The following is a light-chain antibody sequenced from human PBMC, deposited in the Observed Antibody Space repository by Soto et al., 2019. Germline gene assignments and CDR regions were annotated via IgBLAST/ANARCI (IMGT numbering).Light chain of an antibody. CDR2: GNN. J-gene: IGLJ3*02. Sequence: QSVLTQPPSVSGAPGQRGTISCSGTSSNLGAGYDVHWYHQVPGTAPKLLIYGNNNRPSGVPDRFSGSRSGTSASLAITGLQAEDEADYYCQSFDTSLRGSVFGGGTKLTVL. V-gene: IGLV1-40*01. CDR3: QSFDTSLRGSV. CDR1: SSNLGAGYD.